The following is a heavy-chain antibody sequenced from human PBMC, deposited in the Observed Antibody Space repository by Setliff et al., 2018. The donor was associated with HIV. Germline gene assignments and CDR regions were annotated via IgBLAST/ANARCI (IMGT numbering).Heavy chain of an antibody. V-gene: IGHV3-9*01. Sequence: GGSLRLSCAASGFTFDDYAMHWVRQAPGKGLEWVSGISWNSGSIGYADSVKGRFTISRDNAKNTLYLQMNSLRAEDTAVYYCASHSSSWISDAFDIWGQGTMVTVSS. CDR1: GFTFDDYA. CDR2: ISWNSGSI. J-gene: IGHJ3*02. CDR3: ASHSSSWISDAFDI. D-gene: IGHD6-13*01.